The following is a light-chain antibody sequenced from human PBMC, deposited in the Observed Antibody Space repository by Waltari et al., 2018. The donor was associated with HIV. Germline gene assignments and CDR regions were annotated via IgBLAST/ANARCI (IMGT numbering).Light chain of an antibody. V-gene: IGLV2-8*01. CDR2: EVT. Sequence: QSALTQPPSASGSPGQSVTLSCTGSNNDIGSYDYVSWYQVHPGKAPKLVISEVTKRPAGVADRVSGSKSANTAFLTVSGLQSEYEADYYCSSFVDRDGFYVLFGGGTRLTVL. CDR1: NNDIGSYDY. CDR3: SSFVDRDGFYVL. J-gene: IGLJ2*01.